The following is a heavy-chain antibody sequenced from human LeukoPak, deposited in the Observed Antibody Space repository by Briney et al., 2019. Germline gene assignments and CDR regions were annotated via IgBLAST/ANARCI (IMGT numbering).Heavy chain of an antibody. V-gene: IGHV4-31*03. CDR3: ARASHASSWLY. Sequence: SETLSLTCTVSGGSISSGGNYWSWIRQHPGKGLERIGYIYSSGSTYYNPSLKSRVTISIDTSKNQFSLKLSSVTAADTAVYYCARASHASSWLYWGQGTRLTVSS. CDR2: IYSSGST. D-gene: IGHD6-13*01. CDR1: GGSISSGGNY. J-gene: IGHJ4*02.